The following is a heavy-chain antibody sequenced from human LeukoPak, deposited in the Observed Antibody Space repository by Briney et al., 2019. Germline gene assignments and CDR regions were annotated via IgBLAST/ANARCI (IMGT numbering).Heavy chain of an antibody. J-gene: IGHJ4*02. CDR3: AKDFSYYGSGSYPGVDY. D-gene: IGHD3-10*01. CDR1: GFTFSSYG. V-gene: IGHV3-30*02. CDR2: IRYDGSNK. Sequence: GGSLRLSCAASGFTFSSYGMHWVRQAPGEGLEWVAFIRYDGSNKYYADSVKGRFTISRDNSKNTLYLQMNSLRAEDTAVYYCAKDFSYYGSGSYPGVDYWGQGTLVTVSS.